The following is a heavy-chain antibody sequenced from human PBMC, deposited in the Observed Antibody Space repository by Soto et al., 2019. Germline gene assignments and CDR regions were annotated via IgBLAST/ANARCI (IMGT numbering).Heavy chain of an antibody. J-gene: IGHJ4*02. D-gene: IGHD3-22*01. CDR3: ARGNPGYESSPNLQIVDY. Sequence: AASVKVSCKASGYTFTSYYMHWVRQAPGQGLEWMGIINPSGGSTSYAQKFQGRVTMTRDTSTSTVYMELSSLRSEDTAVYYCARGNPGYESSPNLQIVDYWGQGTLVTVSS. V-gene: IGHV1-46*01. CDR2: INPSGGST. CDR1: GYTFTSYY.